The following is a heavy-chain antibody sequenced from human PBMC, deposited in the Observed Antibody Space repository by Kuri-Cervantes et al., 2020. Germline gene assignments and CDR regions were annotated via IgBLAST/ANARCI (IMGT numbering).Heavy chain of an antibody. V-gene: IGHV3-33*08. J-gene: IGHJ3*02. CDR2: IWYDRSKK. D-gene: IGHD2-15*01. CDR1: GFTFSSYG. CDR3: ARDRCSGGRCYSNAFDI. Sequence: GESLKISCVASGFTFSSYGMHWVRQAPGKGLERVAVIWYDRSKKYYADYVKGRFTISRDNSKNTLYLQMNSLRAEDTAVYYCARDRCSGGRCYSNAFDIWGQGTMVTVSS.